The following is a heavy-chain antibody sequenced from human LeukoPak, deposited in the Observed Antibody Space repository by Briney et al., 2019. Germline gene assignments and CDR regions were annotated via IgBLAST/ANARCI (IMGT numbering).Heavy chain of an antibody. J-gene: IGHJ4*02. D-gene: IGHD2-2*01. Sequence: GGSLRLSCAASGFTFSSYSMNWVRQAPGKGLEWVSSISSSSSYIYYADSVKGRFTISRDNAKNSLYLQMNSLRAEDTAVYCCARDLVVVPAADYWGQGTLVTVSS. CDR1: GFTFSSYS. CDR2: ISSSSSYI. V-gene: IGHV3-21*01. CDR3: ARDLVVVPAADY.